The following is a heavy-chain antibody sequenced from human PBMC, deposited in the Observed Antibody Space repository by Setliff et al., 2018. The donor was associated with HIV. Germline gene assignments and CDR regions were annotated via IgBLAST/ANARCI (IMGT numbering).Heavy chain of an antibody. J-gene: IGHJ4*02. CDR1: GYTLTEFS. V-gene: IGHV1-24*01. CDR2: FDPEEGET. D-gene: IGHD5-12*01. Sequence: GASVKVSCKVSGYTLTEFSMHWVRQAPGKGLEWMGGFDPEEGETMYTQKFQGRVTVTEDTSSDTAYMELSSLRSEDTAVYYCARGWMATLNGPLGYWGQGTLVTVSS. CDR3: ARGWMATLNGPLGY.